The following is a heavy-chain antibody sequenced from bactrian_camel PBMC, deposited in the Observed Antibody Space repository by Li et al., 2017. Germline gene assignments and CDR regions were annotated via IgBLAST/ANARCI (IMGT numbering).Heavy chain of an antibody. CDR2: IYTTSGQT. V-gene: IGHV3S66*01. CDR3: AAEFYGGSWAPLTEEYNY. D-gene: IGHD6*01. Sequence: VQLVESGGGSAQAGGSLRLSCRAPGFRDKMYCIGWFRQAPGKEREAVAGIYTTSGQTDYVDSVKGRFTISRDRTRNTVYLQMNSLKPEDTAMYYCAAEFYGGSWAPLTEEYNYWGQGTQVTVS. J-gene: IGHJ4*01. CDR1: GFRDKMYC.